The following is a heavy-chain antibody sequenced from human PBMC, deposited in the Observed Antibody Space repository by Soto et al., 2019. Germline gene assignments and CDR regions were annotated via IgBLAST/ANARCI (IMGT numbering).Heavy chain of an antibody. CDR3: ARGRAAAVGAFDI. CDR1: GYTFTGYY. J-gene: IGHJ3*02. V-gene: IGHV1-2*04. D-gene: IGHD6-13*01. Sequence: ASVKVSCKASGYTFTGYYMHWVRQAPGQGLEWMGWINPNSGGTNYAQKFQGWVTMTRDTSISTAYMELSRLRSDDTAVYYCARGRAAAVGAFDIWGQGTMVTVSS. CDR2: INPNSGGT.